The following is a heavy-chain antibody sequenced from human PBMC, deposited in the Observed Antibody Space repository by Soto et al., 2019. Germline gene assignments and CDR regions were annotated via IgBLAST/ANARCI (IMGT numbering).Heavy chain of an antibody. Sequence: EVQLVESGGGLVQPGGSLRLSCAASGFTFSDHYIDWVRQAPGMGLEWVGRSRNKVNSYTTEYAASVKGRFTISRDDSKKSLYLKMNSLKTEDTAVYYCARMTILVDSGYYYFYAMDVWGQGTTVTVSS. CDR1: GFTFSDHY. CDR3: ARMTILVDSGYYYFYAMDV. D-gene: IGHD3-3*01. V-gene: IGHV3-72*01. CDR2: SRNKVNSYTT. J-gene: IGHJ6*02.